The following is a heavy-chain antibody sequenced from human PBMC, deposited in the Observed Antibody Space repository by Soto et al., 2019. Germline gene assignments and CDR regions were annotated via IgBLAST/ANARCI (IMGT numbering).Heavy chain of an antibody. Sequence: EVQLVESGGALVQPGGSLRLSCAASGFTFSIYSMNWVRQAPGKGLEWISYIISSTTTIYYADSVRGRFTISRDSAKLYLQMNSLRAEDSAVYYCARVGARPGGGSDSWGQGTLVTVSS. D-gene: IGHD1-26*01. CDR2: IISSTTTI. J-gene: IGHJ4*02. CDR1: GFTFSIYS. V-gene: IGHV3-48*01. CDR3: ARVGARPGGGSDS.